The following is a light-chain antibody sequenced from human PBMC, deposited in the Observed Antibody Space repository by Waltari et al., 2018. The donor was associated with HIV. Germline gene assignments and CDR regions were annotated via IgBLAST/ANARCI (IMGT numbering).Light chain of an antibody. CDR1: QSVSSY. CDR2: DAS. CDR3: QQRSNWPPALT. Sequence: TLSLSPGERATLSCRASQSVSSYLAWYQQKPGQAPRLLIYDASNRATGIPARFSGSGSGTDFTLTISSLEPEDFAVYYCQQRSNWPPALTFGGGTKVEIK. V-gene: IGKV3-11*01. J-gene: IGKJ4*01.